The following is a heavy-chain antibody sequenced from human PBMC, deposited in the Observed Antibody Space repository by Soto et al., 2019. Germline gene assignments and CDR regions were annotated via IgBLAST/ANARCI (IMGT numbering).Heavy chain of an antibody. CDR3: ARVRSMIRFGGVIVIADAFDI. Sequence: QVQLVQSGAEVKKPGASVKVSCKASGYTFTSYGISWVRQAPGQGLEWMGWISAYNGNTNYAQKLQGRVTMTTDTSTSTAYMELRSLRSDDTAVYYFARVRSMIRFGGVIVIADAFDIWGQGTMVTVSS. V-gene: IGHV1-18*01. CDR1: GYTFTSYG. J-gene: IGHJ3*02. D-gene: IGHD3-16*02. CDR2: ISAYNGNT.